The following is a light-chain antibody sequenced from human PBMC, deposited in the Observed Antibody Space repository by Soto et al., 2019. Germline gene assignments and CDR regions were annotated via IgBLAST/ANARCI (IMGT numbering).Light chain of an antibody. V-gene: IGKV2-28*01. CDR2: LAS. CDR3: MQALQTPLT. J-gene: IGKJ4*01. CDR1: QSLLYSNGDNY. Sequence: DLVMTQSPPFLPVTPGEPASISCRSSQSLLYSNGDNYLDWYRQKPGQSPQLLIFLASSRASGVPDRFTGSGSGTDFTLKINRVEAEDVGVYYCMQALQTPLTFGGGTKVEI.